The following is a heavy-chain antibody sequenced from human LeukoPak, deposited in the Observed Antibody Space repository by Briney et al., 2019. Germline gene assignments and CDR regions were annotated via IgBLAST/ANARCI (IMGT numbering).Heavy chain of an antibody. D-gene: IGHD3-10*01. CDR2: INHSGST. J-gene: IGHJ6*03. CDR1: GGSFSGYY. Sequence: SETLSLTCAVYGGSFSGYYWSWIRQPPGKGLEWIGEINHSGSTNYNPSLKSRVTISVDTSKNQFSLKLSSVTAADTAVYYCARARYYGSAYMDVWGKGTTVTISS. CDR3: ARARYYGSAYMDV. V-gene: IGHV4-34*01.